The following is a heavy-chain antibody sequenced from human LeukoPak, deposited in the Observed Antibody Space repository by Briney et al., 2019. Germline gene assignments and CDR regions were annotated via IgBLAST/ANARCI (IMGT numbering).Heavy chain of an antibody. J-gene: IGHJ4*02. V-gene: IGHV4-38-2*02. CDR3: ARIGTAMVGY. Sequence: SETLSLTCTVSGYSINSGFYWGWIRQAPGKGLEWIGSIFQGGTTFYNPSLKSRVIISADTSNNNFSLSLRSVTAADTAVYYCARIGTAMVGYWGQGTLVTVSS. D-gene: IGHD5-18*01. CDR2: IFQGGTT. CDR1: GYSINSGFY.